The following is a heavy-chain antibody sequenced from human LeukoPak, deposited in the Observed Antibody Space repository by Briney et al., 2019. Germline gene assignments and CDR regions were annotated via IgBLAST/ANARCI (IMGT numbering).Heavy chain of an antibody. J-gene: IGHJ4*02. CDR1: GFTFSSYG. Sequence: PGRSLRLSCAASGFTFSSYGVHWVRQAPGEGLEWVAVISFDGSHTFYADSVQRRFTISRDNSKNTLYLHMNSLRAEDTAAYSCARDRLLFPDQIRGHYADFWGQGTLVTVSS. D-gene: IGHD2-21*01. CDR2: ISFDGSHT. CDR3: ARDRLLFPDQIRGHYADF. V-gene: IGHV3-30*03.